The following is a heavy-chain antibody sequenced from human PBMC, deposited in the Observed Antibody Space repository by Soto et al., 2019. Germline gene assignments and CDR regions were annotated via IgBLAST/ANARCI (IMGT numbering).Heavy chain of an antibody. V-gene: IGHV3-23*01. CDR3: AKEVIGARRGPDN. CDR1: GFPLSDYV. CDR2: ISGSIGHT. D-gene: IGHD6-6*01. J-gene: IGHJ4*02. Sequence: EVQLLESGGGLVQPGGSRTLSCAASGFPLSDYVVTWVRQTPGKGLEWDSGISGSIGHTYYADSVKGRFTISRDSSKNTVYLQMNSLRAEDTAVYYCAKEVIGARRGPDNWGQGTLVTVSS.